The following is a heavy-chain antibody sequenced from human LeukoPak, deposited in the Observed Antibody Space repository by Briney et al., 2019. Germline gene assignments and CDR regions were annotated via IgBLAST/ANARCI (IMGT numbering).Heavy chain of an antibody. Sequence: GGSLRLSCAASGFTVSSNYMTWVRQAPGKGLEWVSVIYSGGSTYYADSVKGRFTISRDNSKNTLFLQMNSLRAEDTAVYYCARTFALDYWGQGTLVTVSS. J-gene: IGHJ4*02. CDR2: IYSGGST. V-gene: IGHV3-53*01. CDR1: GFTVSSNY. CDR3: ARTFALDY.